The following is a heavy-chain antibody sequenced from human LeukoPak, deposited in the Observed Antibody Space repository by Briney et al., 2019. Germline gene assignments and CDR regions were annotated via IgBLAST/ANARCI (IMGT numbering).Heavy chain of an antibody. V-gene: IGHV1-69*01. CDR2: IIPIFGTA. J-gene: IGHJ6*02. Sequence: GASVKVSFKASGGTFSSYAISWVRQAPGQGLEWMGGIIPIFGTANYAQKFQGRVTITADESTSTAYMELSSLRSEDTAVYYCARAAHPYYYDSSGYQRGIYYYYGMDVWGQGTTVTVSS. CDR1: GGTFSSYA. CDR3: ARAAHPYYYDSSGYQRGIYYYYGMDV. D-gene: IGHD3-22*01.